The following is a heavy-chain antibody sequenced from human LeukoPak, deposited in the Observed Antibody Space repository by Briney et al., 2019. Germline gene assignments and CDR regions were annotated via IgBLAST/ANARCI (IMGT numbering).Heavy chain of an antibody. V-gene: IGHV3-30*02. CDR2: IRSDGSDK. CDR1: GFPFANYA. Sequence: GGSLRLSCAASGFPFANYAMYWVRQAPGKGLEWVAFIRSDGSDKKYKDSVKGRFTISRDNSQNTVFVQMNNLRVEDTAMYYCARETVTRGDFDYWGQGTLVTVSS. CDR3: ARETVTRGDFDY. D-gene: IGHD4-17*01. J-gene: IGHJ4*02.